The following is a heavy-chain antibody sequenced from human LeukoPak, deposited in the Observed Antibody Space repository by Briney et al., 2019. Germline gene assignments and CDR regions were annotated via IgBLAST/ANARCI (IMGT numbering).Heavy chain of an antibody. J-gene: IGHJ6*02. CDR2: IYDGGST. V-gene: IGHV4-39*01. D-gene: IGHD1-1*01. CDR1: GGSISSRNYS. Sequence: PSETLSLTCSVSGGSISSRNYSWGWIRQPPGKGLEWIGSIYDGGSTYYNPSLKSRVTISVHTSKNQFSLKLSSVTAADTAVYYCARSPGTRTVVTDHIYGMDVWGQGTTVTVSS. CDR3: ARSPGTRTVVTDHIYGMDV.